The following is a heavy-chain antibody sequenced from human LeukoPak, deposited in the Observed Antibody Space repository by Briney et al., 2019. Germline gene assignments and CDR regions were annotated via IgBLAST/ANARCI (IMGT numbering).Heavy chain of an antibody. CDR1: GGTFSSYA. D-gene: IGHD3-22*01. Sequence: ASVKVSCKASGGTFSSYAISWVRQAPGQGLEWMGGIIPIFGTANYAQKLQGRVMITTDESTSTAYMELSSLRSEDTAVYYCARARSPSSGYLLRDHNWFDPWGQGTLVTVSS. CDR3: ARARSPSSGYLLRDHNWFDP. CDR2: IIPIFGTA. V-gene: IGHV1-69*05. J-gene: IGHJ5*02.